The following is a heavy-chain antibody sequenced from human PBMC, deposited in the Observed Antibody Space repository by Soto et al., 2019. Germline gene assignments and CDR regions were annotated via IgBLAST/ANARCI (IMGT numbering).Heavy chain of an antibody. Sequence: QVQLVESGGGVVQPGRSLRLSCAASGFTFSSYAMHWVRQAPGKGLEWVAVISYDGSNKYYADSVKGRFTISRDNSKNTLYLQMNSLRAEDTAVYYCARVFGTAVAGKASPFDYWGQGTLVTVSS. CDR1: GFTFSSYA. V-gene: IGHV3-30-3*01. CDR3: ARVFGTAVAGKASPFDY. J-gene: IGHJ4*02. CDR2: ISYDGSNK. D-gene: IGHD6-19*01.